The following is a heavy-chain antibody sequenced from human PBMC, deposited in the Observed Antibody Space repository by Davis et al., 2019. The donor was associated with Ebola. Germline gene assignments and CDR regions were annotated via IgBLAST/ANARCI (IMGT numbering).Heavy chain of an antibody. Sequence: ASVKVSCKASGYTFTSYGISWVRQAPGQGLEWMGWISAYNGNIKSAQKFQGRVTMTTDTSTTKAYMELRSLRSDDTAVYYCARDAKESHYGMDVWGQGTTVTVSS. CDR1: GYTFTSYG. CDR3: ARDAKESHYGMDV. J-gene: IGHJ6*02. V-gene: IGHV1-18*01. CDR2: ISAYNGNI.